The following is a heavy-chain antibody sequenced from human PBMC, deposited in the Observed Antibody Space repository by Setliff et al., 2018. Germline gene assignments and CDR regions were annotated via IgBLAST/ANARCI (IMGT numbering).Heavy chain of an antibody. Sequence: PSETLSLTCTVSGGSISSSRYYWGWIRQPPGKGLEWIGSINYSGSTYYNPSLKSRVTISVETSKNQFSLKLSSVTAADTAVYYCARAAGYSSSWYHYYCGMDVWGQGTTVTVSS. CDR2: INYSGST. D-gene: IGHD6-13*01. CDR1: GGSISSSRYY. V-gene: IGHV4-39*01. CDR3: ARAAGYSSSWYHYYCGMDV. J-gene: IGHJ6*02.